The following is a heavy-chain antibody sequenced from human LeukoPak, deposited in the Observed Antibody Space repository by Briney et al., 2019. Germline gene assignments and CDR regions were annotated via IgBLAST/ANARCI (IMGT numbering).Heavy chain of an antibody. Sequence: PSETLSLTCNVSGGSINSYHWSWIRRPPGKGLEWIGYVYHSGSTYYNPSLKSRVTISVDRSKNQFSLKLSSVTAADTAVYYCARRASREDYYYGMDVWGQGTTVTVSS. CDR2: VYHSGST. J-gene: IGHJ6*02. D-gene: IGHD2-2*01. CDR1: GGSINSYH. V-gene: IGHV4-59*12. CDR3: ARRASREDYYYGMDV.